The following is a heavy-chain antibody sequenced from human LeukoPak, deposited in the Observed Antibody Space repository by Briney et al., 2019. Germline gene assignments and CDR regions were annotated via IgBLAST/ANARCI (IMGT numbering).Heavy chain of an antibody. Sequence: ASMKVSCKASGYTFTGYYFHWVRQAPGQGLEWMGWINPNTAGTNYAQKFLGGVTLTWDTSISTAYMELNRLTSDDTAVYYCATSAGDYRAGHYYYMGVWGKGTSVTVSS. CDR2: INPNTAGT. V-gene: IGHV1-2*02. J-gene: IGHJ6*03. CDR1: GYTFTGYY. D-gene: IGHD4-11*01. CDR3: ATSAGDYRAGHYYYMGV.